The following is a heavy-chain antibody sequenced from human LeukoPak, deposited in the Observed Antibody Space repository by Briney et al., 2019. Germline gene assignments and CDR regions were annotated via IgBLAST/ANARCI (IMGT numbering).Heavy chain of an antibody. Sequence: GGSLRPSCAASGFTFTFQTMSWVRQAPGKGLEWVASMKEDGSEIFYVGSVKGRFIISRDNAKNSLYLQMNSLRAEDTAVYYCAKGGASRFDHWGQGTLVTVSS. D-gene: IGHD1-26*01. J-gene: IGHJ4*02. CDR1: GFTFTFQT. CDR2: MKEDGSEI. V-gene: IGHV3-7*01. CDR3: AKGGASRFDH.